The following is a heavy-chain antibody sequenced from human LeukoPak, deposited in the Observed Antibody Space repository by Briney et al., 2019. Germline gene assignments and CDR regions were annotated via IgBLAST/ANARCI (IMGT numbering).Heavy chain of an antibody. J-gene: IGHJ6*02. V-gene: IGHV1-3*01. Sequence: KFQGRVTITRDTSASTAYMELSSLRSEDTAVYYCARENREWLPDAGYYYYGMDVWGQGTTVTVSS. CDR3: ARENREWLPDAGYYYYGMDV. D-gene: IGHD3-3*01.